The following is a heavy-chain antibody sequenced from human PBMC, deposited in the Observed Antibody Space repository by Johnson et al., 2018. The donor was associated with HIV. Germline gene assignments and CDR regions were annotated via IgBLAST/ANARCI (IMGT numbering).Heavy chain of an antibody. Sequence: QVQLVESGGGLVQPGGSLRLSCAASGFTFSSYAMSWVRQAPGKGLEWVAVISYDGSNKYYADSVKGRFNISRDNSKNTLYLQMNSLRAEDAAVYYCAKEYRGITMALDAFDIWGQGTMVTVSS. CDR3: AKEYRGITMALDAFDI. CDR2: ISYDGSNK. D-gene: IGHD3-10*01. J-gene: IGHJ3*02. V-gene: IGHV3-30*04. CDR1: GFTFSSYA.